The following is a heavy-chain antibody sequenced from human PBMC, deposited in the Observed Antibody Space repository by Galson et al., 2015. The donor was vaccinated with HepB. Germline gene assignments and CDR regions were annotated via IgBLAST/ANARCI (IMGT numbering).Heavy chain of an antibody. CDR2: TWHDGSQS. CDR1: GFTFSRYG. CDR3: AREAHIAAPASFDY. Sequence: SLRLSCAASGFTFSRYGMHWVRQVPGKGLGWVALTWHDGSQSFYATSVKGRFTIARDNSQNTLYLHMSNLRAEDTAIYYCAREAHIAAPASFDYWGQGTLVTVSS. D-gene: IGHD6-25*01. J-gene: IGHJ4*02. V-gene: IGHV3-33*08.